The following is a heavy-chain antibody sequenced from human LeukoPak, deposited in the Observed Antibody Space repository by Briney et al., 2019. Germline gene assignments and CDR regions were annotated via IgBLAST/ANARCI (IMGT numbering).Heavy chain of an antibody. D-gene: IGHD5-18*01. CDR2: ISWDSGSI. J-gene: IGHJ4*02. V-gene: IGHV3-9*01. Sequence: PGGSLRLSCAASGFSFDDYAMHWVRQAPGKGLEWVSGISWDSGSIGYADSVKGRFTISRDNAKNSLYLQMNSLRAEDTAVYYCARIESGYSYGYLPDYWGQGTLVTVSS. CDR3: ARIESGYSYGYLPDY. CDR1: GFSFDDYA.